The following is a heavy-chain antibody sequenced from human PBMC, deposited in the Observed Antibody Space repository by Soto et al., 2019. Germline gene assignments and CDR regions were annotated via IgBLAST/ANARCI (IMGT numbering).Heavy chain of an antibody. V-gene: IGHV6-1*01. CDR3: ARGNALDV. D-gene: IGHD3-10*01. Sequence: QGQLQQSGPGLVKPSQTLSLTCAISGDSVSSDITSWNWIRPSPSRGLEWLGRTYYRSKWFHDYAASVKSRITINPDTSKNQFSLELNSMTPEDTAVYYCARGNALDVWGQGTGVTVSS. CDR2: TYYRSKWFH. CDR1: GDSVSSDITS. J-gene: IGHJ3*01.